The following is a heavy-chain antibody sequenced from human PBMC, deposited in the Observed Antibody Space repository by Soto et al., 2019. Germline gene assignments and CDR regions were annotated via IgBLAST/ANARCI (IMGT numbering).Heavy chain of an antibody. CDR3: ARGRSDDYFDY. V-gene: IGHV3-7*01. D-gene: IGHD2-15*01. CDR2: IKQEGGEE. CDR1: GFTFSGYY. J-gene: IGHJ4*02. Sequence: EVQLVESGGGLVQPGGSLRLSCAASGFTFSGYYMTWVRQSPGRGLEWVGNIKQEGGEEYNVDSLKGRFSISRDNAKKSLYLQMNSLRVEDTAVYYGARGRSDDYFDYWGQGTLVTVSS.